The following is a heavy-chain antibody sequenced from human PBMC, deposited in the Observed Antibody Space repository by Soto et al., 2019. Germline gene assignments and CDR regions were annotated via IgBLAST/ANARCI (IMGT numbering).Heavy chain of an antibody. CDR3: ARDSPIGSTFSGYDAIDY. Sequence: GASVKVSCKASGYTFTSYGISWVRQAPGQGLEWMGWISAYNGNTSYAQKLQGRVTMTTDTSTSTAYMELRSLRSEDTAVYYCARDSPIGSTFSGYDAIDYWGQGTLVTVSS. CDR1: GYTFTSYG. J-gene: IGHJ4*02. V-gene: IGHV1-18*01. CDR2: ISAYNGNT. D-gene: IGHD5-12*01.